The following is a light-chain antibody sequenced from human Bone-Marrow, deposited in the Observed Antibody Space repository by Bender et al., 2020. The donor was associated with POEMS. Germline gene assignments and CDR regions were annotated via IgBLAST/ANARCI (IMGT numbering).Light chain of an antibody. V-gene: IGLV1-44*01. Sequence: QSVLTQPPSASGTPGQRVTISCSGGSSDIGAHAVNWYQHLPGTAPKLLIYSSHRRPSEVPDRFSGSRSGTSASLAISGLQSEDEADYYCQVWDNHNVVFGGGTKLTVL. CDR2: SSH. CDR3: QVWDNHNVV. CDR1: SSDIGAHA. J-gene: IGLJ2*01.